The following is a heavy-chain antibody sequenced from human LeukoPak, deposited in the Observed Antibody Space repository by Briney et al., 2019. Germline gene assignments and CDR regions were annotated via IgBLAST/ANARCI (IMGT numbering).Heavy chain of an antibody. D-gene: IGHD4-17*01. CDR1: GGSFSGYY. J-gene: IGHJ5*01. V-gene: IGHV4-59*08. CDR3: AKRIIEARENGDSNWLDP. Sequence: SETLSLTCAVYGGSFSGYYWSWIWQPPGRGLEWIGRISYGGSTNYNPSLKSRVIISRDTSKNQFSLELTSVTAADTAIYYCAKRIIEARENGDSNWLDPWGQGTLVTVSS. CDR2: ISYGGST.